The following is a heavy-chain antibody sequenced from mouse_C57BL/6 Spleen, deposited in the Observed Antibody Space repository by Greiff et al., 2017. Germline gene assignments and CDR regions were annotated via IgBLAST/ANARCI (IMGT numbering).Heavy chain of an antibody. V-gene: IGHV1-64*01. D-gene: IGHD1-1*01. CDR3: ARDYGSSGEFAY. CDR1: GYTFTSYW. CDR2: IHPNSGST. Sequence: QVQLQQPGAELVKPGASVQLSCKASGYTFTSYWMHWVKQRPGQGLEWIGMIHPNSGSTNYNEKFKSKATLTVDKSSSTAYMQLSSLTSEDSAVYYCARDYGSSGEFAYWGQGTLVTVSA. J-gene: IGHJ3*01.